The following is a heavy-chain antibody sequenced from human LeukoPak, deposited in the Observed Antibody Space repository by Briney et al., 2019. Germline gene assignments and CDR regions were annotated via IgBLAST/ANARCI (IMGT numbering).Heavy chain of an antibody. Sequence: PGGSLRLSCAASGFTFSSYTMNWVRQAPGKGLEWVSSISTYSSHIYYADSLKGRSTISRDNAKNSLYLQLNSLRAEDTAVFYCARGGLGSGAYFDYWGQGTLVTVSS. CDR3: ARGGLGSGAYFDY. CDR1: GFTFSSYT. D-gene: IGHD3-10*01. CDR2: ISTYSSHI. V-gene: IGHV3-21*01. J-gene: IGHJ4*02.